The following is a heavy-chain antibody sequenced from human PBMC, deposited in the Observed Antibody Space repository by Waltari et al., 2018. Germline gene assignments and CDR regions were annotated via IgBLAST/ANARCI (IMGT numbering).Heavy chain of an antibody. Sequence: EVQLVESGGGLVQVGGSLTLSCVASGFSFRTKWMSWVRKAPGKGLEGLANKNQDESAKYSVDSVRGRFTISRDNAKNSLLLQMNSLRAEDTAVYYCAKYDFWTGYSFDGWGQGTLVTVSS. CDR2: KNQDESAK. V-gene: IGHV3-7*01. D-gene: IGHD3-3*01. CDR3: AKYDFWTGYSFDG. J-gene: IGHJ4*02. CDR1: GFSFRTKW.